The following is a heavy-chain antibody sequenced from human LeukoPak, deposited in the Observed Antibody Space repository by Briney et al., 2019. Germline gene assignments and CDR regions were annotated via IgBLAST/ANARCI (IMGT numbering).Heavy chain of an antibody. D-gene: IGHD4-17*01. CDR1: GFTFSSYW. V-gene: IGHV3-7*01. CDR2: IKQDGSEK. CDR3: AKDRGYGDPTAFDY. J-gene: IGHJ4*02. Sequence: GGSLRLSCAASGFTFSSYWMSWVRQAPGKGLERVANIKQDGSEKYYVDSVKGRFTISRDNAKNSLYLQMNSLRAEDTAVYYCAKDRGYGDPTAFDYWGQGTLVTVSS.